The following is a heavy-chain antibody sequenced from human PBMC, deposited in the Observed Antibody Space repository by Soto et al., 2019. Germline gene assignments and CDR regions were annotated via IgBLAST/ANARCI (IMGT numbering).Heavy chain of an antibody. CDR2: ISYDGSNK. Sequence: LRLSCAASGFTFSSYAMHWVRQAPGKGLEWVAVISYDGSNKYYADSVKGRFTISRDNSKNTLYLQMNSLRAEDTAVYYCARGEYSSSFYYYGMDVWVQGXTVTVYS. D-gene: IGHD6-6*01. J-gene: IGHJ6*02. CDR3: ARGEYSSSFYYYGMDV. CDR1: GFTFSSYA. V-gene: IGHV3-30-3*01.